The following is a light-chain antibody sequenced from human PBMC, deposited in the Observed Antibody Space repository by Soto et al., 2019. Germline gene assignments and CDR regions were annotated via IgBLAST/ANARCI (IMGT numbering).Light chain of an antibody. Sequence: DIQMTQSPSSLSASEGDRVTITCRASQGISNYLAWYQQKPGKVPKLLIYAASTLQSGVPSRFSGGGSGTDFTLTITSLQPEDVATYYCQKYDGAPWTFGHGTKVEIK. J-gene: IGKJ1*01. CDR1: QGISNY. CDR2: AAS. V-gene: IGKV1-27*01. CDR3: QKYDGAPWT.